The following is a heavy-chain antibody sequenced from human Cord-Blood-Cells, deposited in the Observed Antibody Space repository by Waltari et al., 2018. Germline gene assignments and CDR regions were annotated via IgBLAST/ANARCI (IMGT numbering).Heavy chain of an antibody. D-gene: IGHD6-19*01. CDR1: GGPLSSSSYH. CDR2: IYYSGGT. J-gene: IGHJ4*02. Sequence: QLQLQESGPALVNPSETLSRTCTLSGGPLSSSSYHWVWIRQPPGKGLEWIGSIYYSGGTYYNPSLKSRVTISVDTAKNQFSLKLSSVTAADTAVYYCARHSVAGFYAYYFDYWGQGTLVTVSS. V-gene: IGHV4-39*01. CDR3: ARHSVAGFYAYYFDY.